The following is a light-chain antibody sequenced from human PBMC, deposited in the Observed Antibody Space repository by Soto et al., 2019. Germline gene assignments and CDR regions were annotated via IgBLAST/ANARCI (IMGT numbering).Light chain of an antibody. CDR1: SSNIGSNY. V-gene: IGLV1-47*01. CDR2: RNN. Sequence: QSVLTQPPSASGTPGQRVTISCSGSSSNIGSNYVYWYQQLPGTAPKLLIYRNNQRPSGVPDRFSGSKSGTSASLAISGLRSEDEADSYCAAWDDSLSGPWVFGGGTQLTVL. CDR3: AAWDDSLSGPWV. J-gene: IGLJ3*02.